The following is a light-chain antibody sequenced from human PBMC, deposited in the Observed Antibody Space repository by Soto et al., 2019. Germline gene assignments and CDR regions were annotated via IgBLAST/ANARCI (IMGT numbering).Light chain of an antibody. CDR1: QSVTTN. J-gene: IGKJ1*01. Sequence: EIVLTQSPGTLSLSPGERATLSCRASQSVTTNLAWYQQTPAQAPRLLIYDASTRATGIPARFSGSGSGTEFTLTISSLQSEDFAIYYCQQYNNWPRTFGQGTKVGIK. V-gene: IGKV3-15*01. CDR2: DAS. CDR3: QQYNNWPRT.